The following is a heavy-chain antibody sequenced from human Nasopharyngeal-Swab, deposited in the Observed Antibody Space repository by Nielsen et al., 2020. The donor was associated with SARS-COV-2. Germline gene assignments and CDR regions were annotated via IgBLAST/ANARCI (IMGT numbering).Heavy chain of an antibody. CDR2: ISWNSGTI. Sequence: SLKISCAASGFTFSSYAMSWVRQAPGKGLEWVSTISWNSGTIGYADSVKGRFTISRDNAKNSLYLQMNSLRAEDTALYYCAKLPDSYDSTGYLDFWGQGALVTVSS. V-gene: IGHV3-9*01. D-gene: IGHD3-22*01. J-gene: IGHJ4*02. CDR3: AKLPDSYDSTGYLDF. CDR1: GFTFSSYA.